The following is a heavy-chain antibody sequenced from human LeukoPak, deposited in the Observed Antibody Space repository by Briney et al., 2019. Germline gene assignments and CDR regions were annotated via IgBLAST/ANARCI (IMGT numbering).Heavy chain of an antibody. CDR1: GFTFSSYS. CDR2: ISSSSSYI. CDR3: ARDLAFEGVYYYDSSGPSDY. D-gene: IGHD3-22*01. J-gene: IGHJ4*02. V-gene: IGHV3-21*01. Sequence: GGSLRLSCAASGFTFSSYSMNWVRQAPGEGLEWVSSISSSSSYIYYADSVKGRFTISRDNAKNSLYLQMNSLRAEDTAVYYCARDLAFEGVYYYDSSGPSDYWGQGTLVTVSS.